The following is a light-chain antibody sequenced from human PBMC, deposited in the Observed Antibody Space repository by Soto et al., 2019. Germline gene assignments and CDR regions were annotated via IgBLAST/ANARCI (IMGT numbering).Light chain of an antibody. V-gene: IGKV3-20*01. J-gene: IGKJ2*01. Sequence: EIVLTQSPGTLSLSPGERATLSCRASQSVSSSYLAWYQHKPGQAPRLLIYGASSRATGIPDRFSGSGSETDFTLTISRLEPEDFAVYYCQQYNSLYTFGQGTKLEIK. CDR2: GAS. CDR3: QQYNSLYT. CDR1: QSVSSSY.